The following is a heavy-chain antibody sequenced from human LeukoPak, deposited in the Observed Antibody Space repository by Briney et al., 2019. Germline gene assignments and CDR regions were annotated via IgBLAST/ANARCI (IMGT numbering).Heavy chain of an antibody. Sequence: ASVKVSCKASGYTFTNYGMNWVRQAPGQGLEWMGWINTNTGDPTYAQGFTGRFVFSLDASVSTAYLQISSLKPEDTAVYYCARKVVREINYYYYGMDVWGRGTTVTV. V-gene: IGHV7-4-1*02. J-gene: IGHJ6*02. CDR3: ARKVVREINYYYYGMDV. D-gene: IGHD3-10*01. CDR1: GYTFTNYG. CDR2: INTNTGDP.